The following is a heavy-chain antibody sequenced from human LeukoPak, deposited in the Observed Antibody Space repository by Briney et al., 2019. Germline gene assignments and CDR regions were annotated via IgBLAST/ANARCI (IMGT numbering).Heavy chain of an antibody. CDR1: GGSFTSSDYY. CDR3: ARDGDSYGYRIFAFDI. CDR2: LYYGGNT. Sequence: PSETLSLTCTVSGGSFTSSDYYWGWIRQPPGKGLEWIGSLYYGGNTYYNPSLKSRVTISVDTSKNQFSLKLSSVTAADTAVYYCARDGDSYGYRIFAFDIWGQGTMVTVSS. J-gene: IGHJ3*02. D-gene: IGHD5-18*01. V-gene: IGHV4-39*07.